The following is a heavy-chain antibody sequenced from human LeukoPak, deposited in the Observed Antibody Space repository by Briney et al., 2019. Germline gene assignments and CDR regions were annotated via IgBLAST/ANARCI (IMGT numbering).Heavy chain of an antibody. D-gene: IGHD5-18*01. V-gene: IGHV3-11*04. Sequence: GGSLRLSCAASGFTFSDYYMSWIRQAPGKGLEWVSYISSSGSTIYYADSVKGRFTISRDNGKNTVYLQMNSLRTEDTAVYYCATGHSYGYEFWGQGTLVTVSS. J-gene: IGHJ4*02. CDR3: ATGHSYGYEF. CDR2: ISSSGSTI. CDR1: GFTFSDYY.